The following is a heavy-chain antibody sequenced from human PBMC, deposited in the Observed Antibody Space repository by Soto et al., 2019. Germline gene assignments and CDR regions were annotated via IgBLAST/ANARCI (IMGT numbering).Heavy chain of an antibody. Sequence: SVKVSCKASGFTFTSSAVQWVRQARGQRLEWIGWIVVGSGNTNYAQKFQGRVTITADKSTSTAYMELSSLRSEDTAVYYCAREYYYDSSGPFDYWGQGTLVTVSS. CDR3: AREYYYDSSGPFDY. CDR2: IVVGSGNT. D-gene: IGHD3-22*01. J-gene: IGHJ4*02. V-gene: IGHV1-58*01. CDR1: GFTFTSSA.